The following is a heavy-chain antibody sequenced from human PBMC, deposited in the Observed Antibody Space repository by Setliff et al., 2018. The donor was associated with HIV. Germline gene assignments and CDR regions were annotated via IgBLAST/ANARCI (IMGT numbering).Heavy chain of an antibody. CDR3: AKDVMQGGWGSLSYFNS. Sequence: PGGSLRLSCAASGFTVSSSYMSWVRQTPGKGLEWVSVISANGGSTYSADSVKGRFTISRDNTKNTVYLQMNSLRAEDTAVYFCAKDVMQGGWGSLSYFNSWGQGTPVTVSS. CDR2: ISANGGST. D-gene: IGHD3-16*01. V-gene: IGHV3-23*01. CDR1: GFTVSSSY. J-gene: IGHJ4*02.